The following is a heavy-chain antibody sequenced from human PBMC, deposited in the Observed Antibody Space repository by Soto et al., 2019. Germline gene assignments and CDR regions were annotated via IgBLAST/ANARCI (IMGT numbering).Heavy chain of an antibody. Sequence: QVQLVQSGAEVKKPGASVKVSCKASGYTFTSYGISWVRQAPGQGLEWMGWISAYNGNTNYAQKLQGRVTMTTDTATSTAYMELRSLRSDDTAVYYCARGPSAYYDYVWGSYRYDNWFDPWGQGTLVTVSS. CDR2: ISAYNGNT. J-gene: IGHJ5*02. V-gene: IGHV1-18*01. D-gene: IGHD3-16*02. CDR1: GYTFTSYG. CDR3: ARGPSAYYDYVWGSYRYDNWFDP.